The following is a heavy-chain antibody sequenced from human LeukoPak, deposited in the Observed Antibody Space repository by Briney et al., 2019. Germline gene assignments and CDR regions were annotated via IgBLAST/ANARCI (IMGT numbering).Heavy chain of an antibody. CDR3: ARRWNYYFDY. D-gene: IGHD1-7*01. J-gene: IGHJ4*02. CDR2: IYYSGST. CDR1: GGSISSSSYY. V-gene: IGHV4-39*07. Sequence: SETLSLTCTVSGGSISSSSYYWGWIRQPPGKGLEWIGSIYYSGSTYYNPSLKSRVTISVDTSKNQFSLKLSSVTAADTAVYYCARRWNYYFDYWGQGTLVTVSS.